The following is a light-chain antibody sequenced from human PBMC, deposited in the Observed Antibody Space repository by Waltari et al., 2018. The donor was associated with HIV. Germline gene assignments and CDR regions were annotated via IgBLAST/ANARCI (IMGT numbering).Light chain of an antibody. J-gene: IGKJ4*01. Sequence: DIVMTQSPDSLAVSLCESATINCKSSQSVLYSSNNKDYLAWYQQKPAQPPKLLFYWASTRESGVPDRFGGSGSGTNFTLTINSLQAEDVAVYYCQQYYSTPVTFGGGTKVEIK. CDR3: QQYYSTPVT. CDR2: WAS. CDR1: QSVLYSSNNKDY. V-gene: IGKV4-1*01.